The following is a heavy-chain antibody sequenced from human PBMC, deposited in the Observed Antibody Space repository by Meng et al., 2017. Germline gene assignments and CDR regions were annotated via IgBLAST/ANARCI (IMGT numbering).Heavy chain of an antibody. V-gene: IGHV2-5*02. CDR2: IYWDDDK. Sequence: QIHFEGSVPAPVRPNQTLTLTLPVSGFSLGTSGVGVGWIRQPPGKALEWLALIYWDDDKRYSPSLKSRLTITKDTSKNQVVLTMTNMDPVDTATYYCAHRLGSSGVAYWGQGTLVTVSS. D-gene: IGHD6-19*01. J-gene: IGHJ4*02. CDR1: GFSLGTSGVG. CDR3: AHRLGSSGVAY.